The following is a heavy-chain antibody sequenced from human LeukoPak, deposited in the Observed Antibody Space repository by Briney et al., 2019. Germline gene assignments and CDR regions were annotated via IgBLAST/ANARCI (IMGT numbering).Heavy chain of an antibody. CDR3: ARATRDGYNLGYYFDY. D-gene: IGHD5-24*01. Sequence: GGSLRLSCAASGFTFSSYAMHWVRQAPGKGLEWVAVISYDGSNKYHADSVKGRFTISRDNSKNTLYLQMNSLRAEDTAVYYCARATRDGYNLGYYFDYWGQGTLVTVSP. CDR2: ISYDGSNK. V-gene: IGHV3-30-3*01. CDR1: GFTFSSYA. J-gene: IGHJ4*02.